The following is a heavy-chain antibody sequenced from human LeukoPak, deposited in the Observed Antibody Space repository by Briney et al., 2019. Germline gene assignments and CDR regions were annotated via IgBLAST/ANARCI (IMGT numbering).Heavy chain of an antibody. CDR2: INGDGSTT. J-gene: IGHJ5*02. V-gene: IGHV3-74*01. Sequence: PVGTLRLSCASSAYTFSTYWMQCVRQAGGGGLMWISRINGDGSTTNYADSVKGRFTISRDNAKNTLYLKMNSLIAENTAVYYCTRGVDATRWYDPWGQGTLVTVSS. CDR1: AYTFSTYW. D-gene: IGHD2-15*01. CDR3: TRGVDATRWYDP.